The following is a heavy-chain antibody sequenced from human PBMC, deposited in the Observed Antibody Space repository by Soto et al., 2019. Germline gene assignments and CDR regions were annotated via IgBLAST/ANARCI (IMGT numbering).Heavy chain of an antibody. D-gene: IGHD3-10*01. CDR2: INHSGST. CDR1: GGSFSGYY. CDR3: ARDKITCLFDY. J-gene: IGHJ4*02. V-gene: IGHV4-34*01. Sequence: QVQLQQWGAGLLKPSETLSLTCAVYGGSFSGYYWTWIRQPPGTGLEWIGEINHSGSTNYNPSLKSRVTISVDTSKTQFSLKLTSVTAADPAVYYCARDKITCLFDYWGQGTLVTVSS.